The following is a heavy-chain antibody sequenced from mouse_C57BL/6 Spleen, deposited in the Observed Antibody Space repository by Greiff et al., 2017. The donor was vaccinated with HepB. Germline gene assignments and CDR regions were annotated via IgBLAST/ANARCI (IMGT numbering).Heavy chain of an antibody. CDR3: TSGYGDSYIDY. CDR2: IYPGNSDT. V-gene: IGHV1-5*01. D-gene: IGHD1-1*01. J-gene: IGHJ2*01. Sequence: VQLQQSGTVLVRPGASVKMSCKTSGYTFTSYWMHWVKQRPGQGLEWIGAIYPGNSDTSYNQKFKGKAKLTAATSASTAYMELSSLTNADSAVYYCTSGYGDSYIDYWGQGTTLTVSS. CDR1: GYTFTSYW.